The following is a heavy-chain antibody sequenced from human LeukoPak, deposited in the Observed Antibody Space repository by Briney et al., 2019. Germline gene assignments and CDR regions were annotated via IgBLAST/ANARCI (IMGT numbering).Heavy chain of an antibody. Sequence: GGSLRLSCAASGFTFSSYWMHWVRQAPGKGLVWVSRINSDGSSTSYADSVKGRFTISRDNAKNTLYLQMNSLRAEDTAVYYCARSRIAAAGTDFDYWGQGTLVTVSS. CDR3: ARSRIAAAGTDFDY. V-gene: IGHV3-74*01. J-gene: IGHJ4*02. CDR1: GFTFSSYW. CDR2: INSDGSST. D-gene: IGHD6-13*01.